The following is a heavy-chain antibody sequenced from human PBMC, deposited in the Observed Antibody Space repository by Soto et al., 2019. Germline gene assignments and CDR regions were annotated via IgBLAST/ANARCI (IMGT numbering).Heavy chain of an antibody. CDR2: IYYDGSNK. J-gene: IGHJ4*02. CDR3: AKLSSGWLGPFDY. Sequence: PGGSLRLSCAASGFTFSSYGMHWVRQAPGKGLEWVAVIYYDGSNKYYADSVKGRFTISRDNSKNTLFLQMNSLRGEDTAVYYCAKLSSGWLGPFDYWGPGTLVTVSS. CDR1: GFTFSSYG. D-gene: IGHD6-19*01. V-gene: IGHV3-33*03.